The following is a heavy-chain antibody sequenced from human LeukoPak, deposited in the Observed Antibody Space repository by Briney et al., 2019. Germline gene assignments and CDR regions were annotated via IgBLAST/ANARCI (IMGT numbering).Heavy chain of an antibody. CDR3: HMTTVVTGDAFDI. CDR2: ISYDGSNK. J-gene: IGHJ3*02. Sequence: PGRSLRLSCAASGFTFSSYGMHWVRQAPGKGLEWVAVISYDGSNKYYADSVKGRFTISRDNSKNTLYLQMNSLRAEDTAVYYYHMTTVVTGDAFDIWGQGTMVTVSS. D-gene: IGHD4-23*01. CDR1: GFTFSSYG. V-gene: IGHV3-30*03.